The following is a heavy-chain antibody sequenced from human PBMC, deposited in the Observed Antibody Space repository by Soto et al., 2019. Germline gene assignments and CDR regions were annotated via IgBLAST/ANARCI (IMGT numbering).Heavy chain of an antibody. CDR3: AREGGIIAVARHKRFLGY. CDR1: GYTFTNHY. V-gene: IGHV1-18*04. D-gene: IGHD3-16*02. Sequence: ASVKVSCKTSGYTFTNHYLNSVQHPLGEGHEWMGILGPSGRITNYAQKLQGRVPITTDTSTSTAYMELRRLRSDDTAVYYCAREGGIIAVARHKRFLGYWGQRTLVSVSS. J-gene: IGHJ4*02. CDR2: LGPSGRIT.